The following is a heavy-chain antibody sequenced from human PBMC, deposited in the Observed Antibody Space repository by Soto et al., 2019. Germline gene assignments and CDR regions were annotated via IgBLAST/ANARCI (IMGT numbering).Heavy chain of an antibody. D-gene: IGHD3-10*01. J-gene: IGHJ4*02. CDR2: ISYDGSKK. Sequence: QVQLVESGGGVVQPGRSLRLSCAASGFTFSSYGMHWVRQAPGKGLEWVAVISYDGSKKYYADSVKGRFTISRDNSKNTLYLQRNSLRAEDTAVYYCAKGGRMVRGDYFDYWGQGTLVTVSS. CDR1: GFTFSSYG. CDR3: AKGGRMVRGDYFDY. V-gene: IGHV3-30*18.